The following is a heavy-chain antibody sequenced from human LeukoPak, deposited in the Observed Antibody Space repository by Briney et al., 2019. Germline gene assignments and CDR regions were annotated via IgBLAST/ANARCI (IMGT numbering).Heavy chain of an antibody. Sequence: GGSLRPSCAASGFTFSDYYMSWIRQAPGKGLEWVSYISSSSSYTNYADSVKGRFTISRDNAKNSLYLQMNSLRAEDTAVYYCARVSATTIAGRYFDYWGQGTLVTVSS. J-gene: IGHJ4*02. CDR3: ARVSATTIAGRYFDY. D-gene: IGHD5-24*01. V-gene: IGHV3-11*06. CDR2: ISSSSSYT. CDR1: GFTFSDYY.